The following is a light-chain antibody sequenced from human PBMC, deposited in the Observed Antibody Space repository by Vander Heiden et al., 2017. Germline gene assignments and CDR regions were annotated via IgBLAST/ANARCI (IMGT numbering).Light chain of an antibody. J-gene: IGKJ1*01. CDR1: QSVLYSSNNKNY. CDR3: QQDDSTPWT. V-gene: IGKV4-1*01. CDR2: WAS. Sequence: DIVMTQSPDSLAVSLGERATINCKSSQSVLYSSNNKNYLAWYQQKPGQPPKLLIYWASTRESGVPDRFSGSGSGTDFTLTISSLQAEDVAVYYCQQDDSTPWTFGQRTKVEIK.